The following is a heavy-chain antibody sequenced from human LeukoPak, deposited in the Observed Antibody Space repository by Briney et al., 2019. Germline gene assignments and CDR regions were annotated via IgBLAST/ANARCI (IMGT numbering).Heavy chain of an antibody. D-gene: IGHD1-26*01. CDR3: ARDLVGALGY. Sequence: ASVKVSCKASGYTFTSYDISWVRQAPGQGLEWMGWISDYTRITNYAQKLQGRVTMTTDTSTSTAHMELRSLRSDDTAVYYCARDLVGALGYWGQGTLVTVSS. J-gene: IGHJ4*02. CDR1: GYTFTSYD. V-gene: IGHV1-18*01. CDR2: ISDYTRIT.